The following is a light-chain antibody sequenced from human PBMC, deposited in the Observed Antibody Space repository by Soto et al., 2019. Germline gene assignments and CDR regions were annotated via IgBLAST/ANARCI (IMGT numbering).Light chain of an antibody. J-gene: IGKJ2*01. V-gene: IGKV3-20*01. CDR3: QQYGRSPPFT. CDR1: QSVSSTY. Sequence: EIVLTQSPGTLSLSPGERATLSCRASQSVSSTYIAWYQQTPGQAPRLLIYGASSRATGIPDRFSGRGSGTDFTLTISRLEPEDFAVYFCQQYGRSPPFTFGQGTKVEIK. CDR2: GAS.